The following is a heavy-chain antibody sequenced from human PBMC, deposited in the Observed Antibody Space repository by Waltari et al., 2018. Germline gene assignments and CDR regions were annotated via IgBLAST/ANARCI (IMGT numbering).Heavy chain of an antibody. CDR1: GFTFGDYA. CDR3: TRRLDSSSSPWYYYDGMDV. V-gene: IGHV3-49*04. CDR2: IRSTANAGTR. D-gene: IGHD6-6*01. Sequence: EVQLVESGGGLVQPGRSLRLSCTASGFTFGDYAMSWVRQAPGKGLEWVGLIRSTANAGTREYAAPVKGRFTISIEDSKSIAYLQMSSVKTEDTAVYYCTRRLDSSSSPWYYYDGMDVWGQGTTVTVSS. J-gene: IGHJ6*02.